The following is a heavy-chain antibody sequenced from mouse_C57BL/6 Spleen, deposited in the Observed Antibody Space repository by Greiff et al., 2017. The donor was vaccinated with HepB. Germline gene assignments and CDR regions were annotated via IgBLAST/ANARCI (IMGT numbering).Heavy chain of an antibody. D-gene: IGHD4-1*01. CDR2: IDPSDSYT. J-gene: IGHJ3*01. CDR1: GYTFTSYW. CDR3: ARRSNWEWFAY. Sequence: QVQLQQSGAELVKPGASVKLSCKASGYTFTSYWMQWVKQRPGQGLEWIGEIDPSDSYTNYNQKFKGKATLTVDTSSSTAYMQLSSLTSEDSAVYYCARRSNWEWFAYWGQGTLVTVSA. V-gene: IGHV1-50*01.